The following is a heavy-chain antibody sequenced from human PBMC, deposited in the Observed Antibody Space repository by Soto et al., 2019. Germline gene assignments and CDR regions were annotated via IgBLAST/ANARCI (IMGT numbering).Heavy chain of an antibody. CDR3: AGASVAGAYYYYYMDV. J-gene: IGHJ6*03. Sequence: SETLSLTCTVSGGSISSYYWSWIRQPPGKGLEWIGYIYYSGSTNYNPSLKSRVTISVDTSKNQFSLKLSSVTAADTAVYYCAGASVAGAYYYYYMDVWGKGTTVTVSS. D-gene: IGHD6-19*01. CDR2: IYYSGST. V-gene: IGHV4-59*01. CDR1: GGSISSYY.